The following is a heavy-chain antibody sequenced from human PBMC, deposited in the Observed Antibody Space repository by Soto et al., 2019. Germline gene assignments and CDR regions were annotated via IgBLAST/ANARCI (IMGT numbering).Heavy chain of an antibody. CDR2: ISAYNGNT. Sequence: GASVKVSCKASGYTFTSYGISWVRQAPGQGLEWMGWISAYNGNTNYAQKLQGRVTMTTDTSTSTAYMELRSLRSDDTAVYYCARVHYDFWSGHYYYYGMDVWGQGTTVTVSS. V-gene: IGHV1-18*04. CDR3: ARVHYDFWSGHYYYYGMDV. D-gene: IGHD3-3*01. CDR1: GYTFTSYG. J-gene: IGHJ6*02.